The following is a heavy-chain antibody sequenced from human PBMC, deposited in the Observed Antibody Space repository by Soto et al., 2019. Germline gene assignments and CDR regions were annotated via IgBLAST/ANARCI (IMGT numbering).Heavy chain of an antibody. Sequence: GGSLRLSCAASGFTFSSYALIWVRQAPGKGLEWVSAISASGGSTSYADSVKGRFTISRDNSKNTLYLQMNSLRAEDTAVYFCAKAETAAPYYFDYWGQGTLVTVSS. J-gene: IGHJ4*02. CDR3: AKAETAAPYYFDY. CDR1: GFTFSSYA. D-gene: IGHD6-25*01. CDR2: ISASGGST. V-gene: IGHV3-23*01.